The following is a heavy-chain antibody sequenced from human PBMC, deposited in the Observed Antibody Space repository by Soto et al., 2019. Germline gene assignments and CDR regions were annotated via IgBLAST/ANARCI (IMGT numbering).Heavy chain of an antibody. CDR3: ARGGICSGGSCYSGDLYYYGMDV. D-gene: IGHD2-15*01. Sequence: SVKVSCKASGYTFTSYGISWVRQAPGQGLEWMGWINANNGNTGYAQKFQGRVTMTRNTSISTAYMELSSLRSEDTAVYYCARGGICSGGSCYSGDLYYYGMDVWGQGTTVTVSS. CDR2: INANNGNT. CDR1: GYTFTSYG. V-gene: IGHV1-8*02. J-gene: IGHJ6*02.